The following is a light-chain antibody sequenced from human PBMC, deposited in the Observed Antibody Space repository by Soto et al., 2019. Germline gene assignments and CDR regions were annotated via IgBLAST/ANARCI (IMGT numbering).Light chain of an antibody. CDR1: GSDVGSYNS. V-gene: IGLV2-11*01. CDR2: DVN. J-gene: IGLJ2*01. Sequence: QSALTQPASVSGSPGQSITISCTGTGSDVGSYNSVSWYQQHPGKAPKLMIYDVNKRPSGVPDRFSGSMSGNTASLTISGLQADDEADYHCSSYAGNYTLDFGGGTKLTVL. CDR3: SSYAGNYTLD.